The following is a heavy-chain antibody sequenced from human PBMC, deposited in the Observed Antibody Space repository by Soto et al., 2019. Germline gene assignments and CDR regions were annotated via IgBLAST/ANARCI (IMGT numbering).Heavy chain of an antibody. Sequence: QVQLVQSGAEVKKPGASVKVSCKASGYTFTGYYMHWVRQAPGQGLEWMGWIDPNSGGTNYAQKLQGWVTRTRDTSISTGYMELSRLRSDDTAVYYCARTQCSSTRCYVGSWDYWGQGTLVTVSS. CDR3: ARTQCSSTRCYVGSWDY. CDR1: GYTFTGYY. V-gene: IGHV1-2*04. D-gene: IGHD2-2*01. CDR2: IDPNSGGT. J-gene: IGHJ4*02.